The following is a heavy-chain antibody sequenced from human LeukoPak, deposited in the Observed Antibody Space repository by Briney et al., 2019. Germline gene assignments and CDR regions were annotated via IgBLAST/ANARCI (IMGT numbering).Heavy chain of an antibody. J-gene: IGHJ2*01. CDR1: GFTFSSYS. Sequence: GGSLRLSCAASGFTFSSYSMNWVRQAPGKGLEWVSSISSSSGYIYYADSVKGRFTISRDNAKNSLSLQMNSLKPEDTALYYCAKGPGLGAGKRYLDLWGRGTLVIVSS. V-gene: IGHV3-21*04. CDR3: AKGPGLGAGKRYLDL. CDR2: ISSSSGYI. D-gene: IGHD6-13*01.